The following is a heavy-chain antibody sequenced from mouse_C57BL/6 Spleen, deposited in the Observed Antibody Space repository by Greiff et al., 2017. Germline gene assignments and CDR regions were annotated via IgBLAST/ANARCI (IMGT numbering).Heavy chain of an antibody. J-gene: IGHJ2*01. V-gene: IGHV5-4*03. Sequence: EVMLVESGGGLVKPGGSLKLSCAASGFTFSSYAMSWVRPTPEKRLEWVATISDGGSYTYYPDNVKGRFTIARDNAKNNLYLQMSHLKSEDTAMYYCARGLYFDYWGQGTTLTVSS. CDR3: ARGLYFDY. CDR2: ISDGGSYT. CDR1: GFTFSSYA.